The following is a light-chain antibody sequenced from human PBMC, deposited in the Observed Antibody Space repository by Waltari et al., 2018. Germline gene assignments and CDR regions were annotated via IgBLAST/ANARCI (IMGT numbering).Light chain of an antibody. CDR2: DVS. CDR1: SSDVGAYNY. V-gene: IGLV2-8*01. Sequence: QSALTQPPSASGSPGQSVTISCTGTSSDVGAYNYVSWYQQPPAKAPQLMSFDVSQRPPGVPDRFSGSKSGNTASLTVSGLQAEDEADYYCFSYAGSNNLVFGGGTKLTVL. J-gene: IGLJ2*01. CDR3: FSYAGSNNLV.